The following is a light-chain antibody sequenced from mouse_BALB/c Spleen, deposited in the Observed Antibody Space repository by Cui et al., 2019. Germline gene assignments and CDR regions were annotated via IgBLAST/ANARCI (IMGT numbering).Light chain of an antibody. CDR1: QDIHGY. J-gene: IGKJ4*01. CDR2: ETS. Sequence: DIQMTQSPSSLSASLGERVSLTFRASQDIHGYLNLFQQKPGETNKHLIYETSNLDSGVPKRFSGSRSGSDYSLIIGILESEDFADYYCLQYASSPFTFGSGTKLEIK. CDR3: LQYASSPFT. V-gene: IGKV9-124*01.